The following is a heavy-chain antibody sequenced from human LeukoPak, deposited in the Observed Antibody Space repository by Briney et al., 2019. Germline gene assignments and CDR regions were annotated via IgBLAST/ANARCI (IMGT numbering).Heavy chain of an antibody. V-gene: IGHV4-34*01. CDR1: GGSFSGYY. D-gene: IGHD2-15*01. CDR2: INHSGST. J-gene: IGHJ6*02. Sequence: SETLSLTCAVYGGSFSGYYWSWLRQPPGKGLEWIGEINHSGSTNYNPSLKSRVTISVDTSKNQFSLKLSSVTAADTAVYYCARGLGTVVVIAATPNGMDVWGQGTTVTVSS. CDR3: ARGLGTVVVIAATPNGMDV.